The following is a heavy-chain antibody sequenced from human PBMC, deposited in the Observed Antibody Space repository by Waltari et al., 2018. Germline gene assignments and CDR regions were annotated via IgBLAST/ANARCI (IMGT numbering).Heavy chain of an antibody. Sequence: QVQLQQWGAGLLKPSETLSLTCAVYGGSFNDSYWSWLRQPPGKGLEWIGEIYHSGTTNYNPSLKSRVTISVDTSKKLFSLRLTSVTAADTAVYYCARVSSYYDFWSSSSYYYYMDVWDKGTTVTVSS. CDR2: IYHSGTT. CDR1: GGSFNDSY. V-gene: IGHV4-34*02. CDR3: ARVSSYYDFWSSSSYYYYMDV. D-gene: IGHD3-3*01. J-gene: IGHJ6*03.